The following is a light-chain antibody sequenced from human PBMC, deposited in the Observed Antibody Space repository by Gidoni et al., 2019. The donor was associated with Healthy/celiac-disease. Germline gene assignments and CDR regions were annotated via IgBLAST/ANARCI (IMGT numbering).Light chain of an antibody. CDR2: AAS. CDR1: QGISSY. Sequence: DTQLTQSPSSLSASVGDRVTITCRATQGISSYLAWYQQKPGKEPKLLIYAASTLQSGVPSRFSGSGSCTEFTLTISSLQPEDFSTYYCQQLNSYPLTFGGGTKVEIK. J-gene: IGKJ4*01. CDR3: QQLNSYPLT. V-gene: IGKV1-9*01.